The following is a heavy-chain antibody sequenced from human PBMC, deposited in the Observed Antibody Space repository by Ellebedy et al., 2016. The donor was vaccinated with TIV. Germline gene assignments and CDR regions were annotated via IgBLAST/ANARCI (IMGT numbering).Heavy chain of an antibody. CDR3: ARDVTWIQLWPYIDY. CDR1: GGSISSSSYY. CDR2: IYYSGST. V-gene: IGHV4-39*07. Sequence: SETLSLTXTVSGGSISSSSYYWGWIRQPPGKGLEWIGSIYYSGSTYYNPSLKSRVTISVDTSKNQFSLKLSSVTAADTAVYYCARDVTWIQLWPYIDYWGQGTLVTVSS. D-gene: IGHD5-18*01. J-gene: IGHJ4*02.